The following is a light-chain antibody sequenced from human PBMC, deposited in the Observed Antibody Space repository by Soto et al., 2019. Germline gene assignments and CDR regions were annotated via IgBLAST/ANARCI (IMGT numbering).Light chain of an antibody. CDR2: QAS. CDR3: QHYNDVPWT. CDR1: QTISNW. V-gene: IGKV1-5*03. J-gene: IGKJ1*01. Sequence: DIQMTQSPSTLSASVGDRVTVTCRASQTISNWLAWYQQKPGKAPKLLIYQASSLESGVPSRFSGSGSGTEFTLTIIRLQPDDFATYYCQHYNDVPWTFGQGTTVEI.